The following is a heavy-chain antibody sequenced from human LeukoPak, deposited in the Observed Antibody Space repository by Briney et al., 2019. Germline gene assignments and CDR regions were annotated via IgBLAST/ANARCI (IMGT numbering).Heavy chain of an antibody. Sequence: GGSLRLSCAASGFIFSSYSMNWVRQAPGKGLEWVSSISSSSTYIYYADSVKGRFTISRDNAKNSLYLQMNSLRAEDTAVYYCAKLGVDTAMPAGDYWGQGTLVTVSS. CDR2: ISSSSTYI. J-gene: IGHJ4*02. CDR1: GFIFSSYS. CDR3: AKLGVDTAMPAGDY. D-gene: IGHD5-18*01. V-gene: IGHV3-21*04.